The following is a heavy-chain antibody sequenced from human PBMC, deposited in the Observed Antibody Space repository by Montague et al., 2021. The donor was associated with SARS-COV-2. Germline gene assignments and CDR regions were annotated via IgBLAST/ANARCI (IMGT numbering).Heavy chain of an antibody. CDR3: ARLADNDPDGYYPGWFDP. CDR1: GDSISSSRYY. D-gene: IGHD3-22*01. V-gene: IGHV4-39*02. Sequence: SETLSLTCTVSGDSISSSRYYWAWIRQPPGKGLEWIGSIYYGGNTYYNPSLKSRVTISVDTSQNHFALKLSSVTAADTARYYCARLADNDPDGYYPGWFDPWGQGTLVTVSS. J-gene: IGHJ5*02. CDR2: IYYGGNT.